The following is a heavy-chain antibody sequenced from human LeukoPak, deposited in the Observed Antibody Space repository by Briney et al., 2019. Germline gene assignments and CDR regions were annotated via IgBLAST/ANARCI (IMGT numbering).Heavy chain of an antibody. CDR3: ARGPLIGIPAAGIFSDPKYFDY. D-gene: IGHD6-13*01. Sequence: SETLSLTCTVSGGSISNYYWSWIRQPPGKGLEWIGEINHSGSTNYNPSLKSRVTISVDTSKNQFSLKLSSVTAADTAVYYCARGPLIGIPAAGIFSDPKYFDYWGQGTLVTVSS. CDR1: GGSISNYY. V-gene: IGHV4-34*01. J-gene: IGHJ4*02. CDR2: INHSGST.